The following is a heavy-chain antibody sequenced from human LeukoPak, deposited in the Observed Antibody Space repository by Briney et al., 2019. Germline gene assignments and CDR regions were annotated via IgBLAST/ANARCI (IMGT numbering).Heavy chain of an antibody. J-gene: IGHJ3*02. Sequence: AASVKDSCKASGYTFTGYYLHWVRQAPRQGLEWMGWIKPKSGGTNYAQKFQGRVTMTRDTSISTAYMELSRLRSDDTAVYYCASLHDAFDMWGQGTMVTFSS. V-gene: IGHV1-2*02. CDR1: GYTFTGYY. CDR3: ASLHDAFDM. CDR2: IKPKSGGT.